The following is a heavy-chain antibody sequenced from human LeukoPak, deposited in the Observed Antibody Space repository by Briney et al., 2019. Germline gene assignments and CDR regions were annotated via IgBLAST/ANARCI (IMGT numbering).Heavy chain of an antibody. CDR2: IYPADSHP. CDR3: ARMLTQQLRFDY. CDR1: GYSFTSYW. J-gene: IGHJ4*02. D-gene: IGHD2-2*01. V-gene: IGHV5-51*01. Sequence: GESLKISCKGSGYSFTSYWIGWVRQMPGKGLEWMGIIYPADSHPRYSPSFQGQVTISADKSISTAYLQWSSLKASDTAMYYCARMLTQQLRFDYWGQGTLVTVSS.